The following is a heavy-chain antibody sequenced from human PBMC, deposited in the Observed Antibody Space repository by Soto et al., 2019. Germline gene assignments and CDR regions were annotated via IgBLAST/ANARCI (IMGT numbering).Heavy chain of an antibody. J-gene: IGHJ5*02. D-gene: IGHD2-2*01. CDR2: INHSGST. V-gene: IGHV4-34*01. CDR3: ARPRIGGRPAALSGNWFDP. CDR1: GGSFSVYY. Sequence: PSETLSLTCAVYGGSFSVYYWSWIRQPPGKGLEWIGEINHSGSTNYNPSLKSRVTISVDTSKNQFSLKLSSVTAADTAVYYCARPRIGGRPAALSGNWFDPWGQGTLVTVSS.